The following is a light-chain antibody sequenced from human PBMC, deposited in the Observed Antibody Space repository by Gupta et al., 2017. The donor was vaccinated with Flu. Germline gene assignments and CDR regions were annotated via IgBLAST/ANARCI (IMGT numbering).Light chain of an antibody. Sequence: DIPMTQSPSSLSASVGDRVTITCRASHSVRSYLHWYQQKPGRAPKLLIYAASSLHSGVPSRFSGSGSGTLFTLTISSLQPEDFATYYCQQTYDDRSLSFGGGTKV. V-gene: IGKV1-39*01. J-gene: IGKJ4*01. CDR1: HSVRSY. CDR2: AAS. CDR3: QQTYDDRSLS.